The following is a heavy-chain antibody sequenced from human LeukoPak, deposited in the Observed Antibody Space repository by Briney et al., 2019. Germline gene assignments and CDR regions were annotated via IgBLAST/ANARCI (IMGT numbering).Heavy chain of an antibody. J-gene: IGHJ4*02. CDR3: ARDGFPIRKVATYEGY. V-gene: IGHV3-21*01. Sequence: GGSLRLSCAASGFTFSSYSMNWVRQAPGKGLEWVSSISSSSSYIYYADSVKGRFTISRDNAKNSLYLQMNSLRAEDTAVYYCARDGFPIRKVATYEGYWGQGTLVTVSS. CDR1: GFTFSSYS. CDR2: ISSSSSYI. D-gene: IGHD5-12*01.